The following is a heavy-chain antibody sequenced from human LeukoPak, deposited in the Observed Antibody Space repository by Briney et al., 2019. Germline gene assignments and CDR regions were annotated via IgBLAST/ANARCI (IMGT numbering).Heavy chain of an antibody. J-gene: IGHJ4*02. Sequence: SETLSLTCTVSGGSISSSSYYWGWIRQPPGKGLEWIGSMYYSGSTYYNPSLKSRLTISVDTSKIQFSLKLSSVTAADTAVFYCAGTYYYTSGSYSNFDYWGQGTLVTVSS. CDR1: GGSISSSSYY. CDR2: MYYSGST. D-gene: IGHD3-10*01. V-gene: IGHV4-39*07. CDR3: AGTYYYTSGSYSNFDY.